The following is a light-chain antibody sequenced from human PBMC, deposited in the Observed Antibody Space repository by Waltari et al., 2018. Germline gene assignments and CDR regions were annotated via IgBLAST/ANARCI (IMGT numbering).Light chain of an antibody. Sequence: DIVMTQSPDSLAVSLGERATINCKSSLSVLYSSNNKNYLAWYQQNPGQPPKLLIYGASTRESGVPDRFSGSGSETDFTLTISSLQAEDVAVYYCQQYYSKPLTFGGGTKVEIK. J-gene: IGKJ4*01. CDR2: GAS. CDR3: QQYYSKPLT. CDR1: LSVLYSSNNKNY. V-gene: IGKV4-1*01.